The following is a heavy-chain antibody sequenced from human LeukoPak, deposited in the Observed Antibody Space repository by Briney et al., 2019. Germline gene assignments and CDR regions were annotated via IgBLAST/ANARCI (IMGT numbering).Heavy chain of an antibody. CDR1: GYTFISYG. CDR2: ISAYNGNS. J-gene: IGHJ6*03. V-gene: IGHV1-18*01. CDR3: ARVAAEVVGVPGAIGFGWLRRDYYYMDV. Sequence: ASVKVSCKASGYTFISYGISWVRQAPGQGLEWMGWISAYNGNSNYAQKLQGRVTMTTDTSTSTAYMEVRSLRSDDTAVYYCARVAAEVVGVPGAIGFGWLRRDYYYMDVWGKGTTVTVSS. D-gene: IGHD2-2*02.